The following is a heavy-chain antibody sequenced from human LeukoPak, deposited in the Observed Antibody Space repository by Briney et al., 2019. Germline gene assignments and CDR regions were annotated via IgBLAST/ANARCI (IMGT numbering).Heavy chain of an antibody. Sequence: GGSLRLSCAASGFTLSDYYMSWIRQAPGKGLEWVSYISSSGSTIYYADSVKGRFTISRDNAKNSLYLQMNSLRAEDTAVYYCARGYCSSTSCYPFDYWGQGTLVTVSS. CDR2: ISSSGSTI. CDR1: GFTLSDYY. V-gene: IGHV3-11*01. J-gene: IGHJ4*02. D-gene: IGHD2-2*01. CDR3: ARGYCSSTSCYPFDY.